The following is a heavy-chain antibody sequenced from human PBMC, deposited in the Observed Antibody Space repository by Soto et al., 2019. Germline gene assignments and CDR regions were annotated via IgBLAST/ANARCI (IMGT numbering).Heavy chain of an antibody. Sequence: EVQLVESGGGLVKPGGSLRLSCAASGFTFSSYGRTWVGRPPGKGRKWFPSISSSSSYIYYADSVKGRFTISRDNAKNSLYLQMNSLRAEDTAVYYCARDYGDYVYYYYYGMDVWGQGTTVTVSS. CDR1: GFTFSSYG. J-gene: IGHJ6*02. D-gene: IGHD4-17*01. CDR3: ARDYGDYVYYYYYGMDV. CDR2: ISSSSSYI. V-gene: IGHV3-21*01.